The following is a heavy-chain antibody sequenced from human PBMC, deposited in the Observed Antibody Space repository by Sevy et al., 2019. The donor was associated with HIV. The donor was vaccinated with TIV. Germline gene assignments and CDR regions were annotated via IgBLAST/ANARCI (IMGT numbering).Heavy chain of an antibody. V-gene: IGHV3-30*03. CDR3: AIYCLTSTCYSSYEI. CDR2: ISSDGSNE. J-gene: IGHJ3*02. CDR1: GFTFRTYG. D-gene: IGHD2-2*01. Sequence: GGSLRLSCAASGFTFRTYGMHWVRQAPGKGPEWVALISSDGSNEYYADSVRDRFTISRDNSKNTLFLQMNSLGPDDTAVYYCAIYCLTSTCYSSYEIWGQGTMVTVSS.